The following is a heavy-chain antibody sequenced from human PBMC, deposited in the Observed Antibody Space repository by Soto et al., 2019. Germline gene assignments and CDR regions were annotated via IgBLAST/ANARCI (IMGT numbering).Heavy chain of an antibody. D-gene: IGHD2-8*01. CDR2: IFASGST. Sequence: QVQLQESGPGLVKPSETLSLTCTVSGGSISGGVHSWSWIRQPPGKGLEWIGHIFASGSTYYNPSLKSRFTISGDTSKNQFSLRLSPVTAADTAVYSCAREIMPLTNAWYFDLWGRGTLVTVSS. J-gene: IGHJ2*01. V-gene: IGHV4-30-4*01. CDR1: GGSISGGVHS. CDR3: AREIMPLTNAWYFDL.